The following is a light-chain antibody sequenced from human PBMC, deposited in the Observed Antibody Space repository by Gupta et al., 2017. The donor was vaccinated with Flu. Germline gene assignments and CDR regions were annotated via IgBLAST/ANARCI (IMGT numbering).Light chain of an antibody. J-gene: IGKJ3*01. CDR2: KAS. CDR3: QQYNSYSPRA. V-gene: IGKV1-5*03. CDR1: QSISSW. Sequence: DIQMTQSPSTLSASVGDRVTITCRASQSISSWLAWYQQKPGKAPKLLIYKASSLESGVPSRFSGSGSGTEFTLTISSRQPDDFATYYCQQYNSYSPRAFGHGTKVDIK.